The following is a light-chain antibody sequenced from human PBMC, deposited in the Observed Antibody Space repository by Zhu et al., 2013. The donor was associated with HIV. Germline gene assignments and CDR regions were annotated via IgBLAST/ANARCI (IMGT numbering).Light chain of an antibody. CDR1: QSISSW. V-gene: IGKV1-5*01. Sequence: DIQMTQSPSTLSASVGDRVTITCRASQSISSWLAWYQQKPGKAPNLLIYDASNLETGVPSRFSGTGSGTEFTLTISSLQPDDVATYYCQHVNENSAFGPGTKVDI. CDR2: DAS. CDR3: QHVNENSA. J-gene: IGKJ3*01.